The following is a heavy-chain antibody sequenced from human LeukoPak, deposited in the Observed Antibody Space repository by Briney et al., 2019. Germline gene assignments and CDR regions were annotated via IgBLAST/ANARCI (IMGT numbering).Heavy chain of an antibody. D-gene: IGHD6-13*01. Sequence: PSETLSLTCAVYGGSFSGYYWSWIRQPPGKGLEWIGEINHSGSTNYNPSLKSRVTISVDTSKNQFSLKLSSVTAADTAVYYCASISSWSTGAFDIWGQGTMVTVSS. CDR2: INHSGST. CDR1: GGSFSGYY. J-gene: IGHJ3*02. V-gene: IGHV4-34*01. CDR3: ASISSWSTGAFDI.